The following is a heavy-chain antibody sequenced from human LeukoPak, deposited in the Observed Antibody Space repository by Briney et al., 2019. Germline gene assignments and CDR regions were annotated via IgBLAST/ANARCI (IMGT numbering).Heavy chain of an antibody. Sequence: SETLSLTCSVSGGSISSTSYYWGWIRQPPGKGLEWIGEINHSGSTNYNPSLKSRVTISVDTSKNQFSLKLSSVTAADTAVYYCARGYCSSTSCYSRSSYGMDVWGQGTTVTVSS. CDR2: INHSGST. CDR3: ARGYCSSTSCYSRSSYGMDV. D-gene: IGHD2-2*01. V-gene: IGHV4-39*07. J-gene: IGHJ6*02. CDR1: GGSISSTSYY.